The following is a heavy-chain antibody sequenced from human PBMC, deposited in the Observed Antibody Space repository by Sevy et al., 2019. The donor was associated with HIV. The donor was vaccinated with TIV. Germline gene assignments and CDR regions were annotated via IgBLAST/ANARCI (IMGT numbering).Heavy chain of an antibody. D-gene: IGHD3-22*01. V-gene: IGHV1-46*01. J-gene: IGHJ3*02. CDR3: ARGGYYDSSGYYQDAFDI. CDR1: GYTFTSYY. CDR2: INPSGGST. Sequence: ASVKVSCKASGYTFTSYYMHWVRQAPGQGLEWMGIINPSGGSTSYGQKFQGRVTMTRDTSTSTVYMEVSSLRSEDTAVYYCARGGYYDSSGYYQDAFDIRGQGTMVTVSS.